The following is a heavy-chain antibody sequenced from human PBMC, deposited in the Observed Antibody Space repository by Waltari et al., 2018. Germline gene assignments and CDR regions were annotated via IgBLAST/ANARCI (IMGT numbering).Heavy chain of an antibody. CDR1: GYNFTDYY. J-gene: IGHJ3*02. CDR3: ATGGPEYCSSTSCSYAFDI. CDR2: VDPEDGET. V-gene: IGHV1-69-2*01. D-gene: IGHD2-2*01. Sequence: EVQLVQSGAEVKKPGATVKISCKASGYNFTDYYMHWVQQAPGKGLEWMGRVDPEDGETIYAEKFQGRVTITADTSTDTAYMELSSLRSEDTAVYYCATGGPEYCSSTSCSYAFDIWGQGTMVTVSS.